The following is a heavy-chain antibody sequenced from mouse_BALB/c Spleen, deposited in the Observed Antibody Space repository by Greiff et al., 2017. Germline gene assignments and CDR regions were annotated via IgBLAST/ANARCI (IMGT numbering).Heavy chain of an antibody. Sequence: QVQLQQSGAELVKPGASVKMSCKASGYTFTSYNMHWVKQTPGQGLEWIGAIYPGNGDTSYNQKFKGKATLTADKSSSTAYMQLSSLTSEDSAVYYCAGGVYGNYGFFDYWGQGTTLTVSS. D-gene: IGHD2-1*01. CDR2: IYPGNGDT. J-gene: IGHJ2*01. CDR3: AGGVYGNYGFFDY. V-gene: IGHV1-12*01. CDR1: GYTFTSYN.